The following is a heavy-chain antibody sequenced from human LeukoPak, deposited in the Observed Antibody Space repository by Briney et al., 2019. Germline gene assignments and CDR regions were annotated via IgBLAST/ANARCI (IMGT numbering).Heavy chain of an antibody. Sequence: ASVKVSCKASGYTFTSYYMHWVRQAPGQGLEWTGIIKPSGGSTTYAQKFQGRVTMARDTSTSTVYMELSSLRSEDTAVYYCARGVYSSSSVNWFDPWGQGTLVTVSS. V-gene: IGHV1-46*01. CDR1: GYTFTSYY. CDR2: IKPSGGST. CDR3: ARGVYSSSSVNWFDP. J-gene: IGHJ5*02. D-gene: IGHD6-6*01.